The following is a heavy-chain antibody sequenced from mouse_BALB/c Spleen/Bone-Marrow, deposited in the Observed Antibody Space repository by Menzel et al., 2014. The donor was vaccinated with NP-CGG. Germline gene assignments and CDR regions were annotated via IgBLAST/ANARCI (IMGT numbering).Heavy chain of an antibody. CDR2: INPDSSTI. D-gene: IGHD1-2*01. Sequence: EVKVEESGGGRMQPGGSLKLSCADSGFDFSRYWMSWVRQAPGKGLEWIGEINPDSSTINYTPSLKDKFIISRDNAKNTLYLQMSKVRSEDTALYYCARMHYYGYVAYWGQGTLVTVSA. J-gene: IGHJ3*01. CDR1: GFDFSRYW. CDR3: ARMHYYGYVAY. V-gene: IGHV4-1*02.